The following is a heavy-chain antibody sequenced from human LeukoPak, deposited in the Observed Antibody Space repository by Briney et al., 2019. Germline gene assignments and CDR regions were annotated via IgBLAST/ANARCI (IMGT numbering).Heavy chain of an antibody. V-gene: IGHV3-53*01. D-gene: IGHD2-21*02. Sequence: GGSLRLSCAASGFTVSGTHMSWVRHAPGKGLEWVSAMYTGGTTYYADSVKGRFTISRDNSKNTLYLHMNSLRAEDTAVYYCAKDEVTSGGGLASWGQGTLVTVSS. J-gene: IGHJ4*02. CDR3: AKDEVTSGGGLAS. CDR1: GFTVSGTH. CDR2: MYTGGTT.